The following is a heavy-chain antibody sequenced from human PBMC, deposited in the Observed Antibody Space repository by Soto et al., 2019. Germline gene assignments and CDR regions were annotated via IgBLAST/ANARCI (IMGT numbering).Heavy chain of an antibody. D-gene: IGHD1-1*01. Sequence: QVQLVQSGAEVKKPGSSVKVSCKASGGTFSSYAISWVRQAPGQGLEWMGGIIPIFGTADYAQKFQGRVTXTXXESTSPAYMELRSLRSEDTAVYSCASMLDQYYFDYWGQGTLVTVSS. J-gene: IGHJ4*02. CDR1: GGTFSSYA. V-gene: IGHV1-69*05. CDR3: ASMLDQYYFDY. CDR2: IIPIFGTA.